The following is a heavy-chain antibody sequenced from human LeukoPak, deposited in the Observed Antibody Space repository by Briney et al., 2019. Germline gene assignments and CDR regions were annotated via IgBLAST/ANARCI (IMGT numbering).Heavy chain of an antibody. Sequence: QPGGSLRLSCEVSGFTFSKYWMSWVRQAPGKGLEWMANINQDGGTTYYVDSLKDRITISRDNAKNSLYLQMNSLRAEDTAVYYCAKDLGDDFWSGYGNWGQGTLVTVSS. CDR2: INQDGGTT. V-gene: IGHV3-7*03. D-gene: IGHD3-3*01. J-gene: IGHJ4*02. CDR1: GFTFSKYW. CDR3: AKDLGDDFWSGYGN.